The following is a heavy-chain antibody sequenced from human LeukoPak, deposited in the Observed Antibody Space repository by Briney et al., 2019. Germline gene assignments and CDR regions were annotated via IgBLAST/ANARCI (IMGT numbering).Heavy chain of an antibody. CDR3: ARADTAMVPPYYYYYGMDV. J-gene: IGHJ6*04. V-gene: IGHV1-69*13. CDR2: IIPIFGTA. CDR1: GGTFSSYA. D-gene: IGHD5-18*01. Sequence: SVKVSCKASGGTFSSYAISWVRQAPGQGLEWMGGIIPIFGTANYAQKFQGRVTITADESTSTAYMELSNLRSEDTAVYYCARADTAMVPPYYYYYGMDVWGKGTTVTVSS.